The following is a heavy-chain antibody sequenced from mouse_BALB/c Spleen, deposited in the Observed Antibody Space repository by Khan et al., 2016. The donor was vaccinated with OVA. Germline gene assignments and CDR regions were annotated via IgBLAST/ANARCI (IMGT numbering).Heavy chain of an antibody. CDR3: ARSNDYGNTLDAMDY. D-gene: IGHD2-4*01. Sequence: DLVKPGASVRLSCKASGYTFTSYWINWIKQRPGQGLEWIGHIAPGSSSSYYNQMFNGKATLTVDTYYTTAYIQLSSLSSEDSAVYFGARSNDYGNTLDAMDYWGQGTSVTVSS. J-gene: IGHJ4*01. V-gene: IGHV1S41*01. CDR2: IAPGSSSS. CDR1: GYTFTSYW.